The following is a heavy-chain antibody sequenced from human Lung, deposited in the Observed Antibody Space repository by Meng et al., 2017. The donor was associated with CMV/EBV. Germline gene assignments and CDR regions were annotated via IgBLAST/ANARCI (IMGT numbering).Heavy chain of an antibody. Sequence: TVSGGSISSGGYYWGWIRQHPVKGLEWIGYIFYSGSTYHNPSLDSRVTMSVDTSKNQFSLRLSSVTAADTAIYYCARTALVTAKFDSWGQGTLVTVSS. V-gene: IGHV4-31*02. CDR2: IFYSGST. D-gene: IGHD2-21*02. CDR3: ARTALVTAKFDS. J-gene: IGHJ4*02. CDR1: GGSISSGGYY.